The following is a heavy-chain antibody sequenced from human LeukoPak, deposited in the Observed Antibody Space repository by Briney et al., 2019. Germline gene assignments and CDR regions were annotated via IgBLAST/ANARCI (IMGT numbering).Heavy chain of an antibody. CDR1: GFTFSSYG. D-gene: IGHD6-19*01. V-gene: IGHV3-30*02. Sequence: PGGSLRLSCAVSGFTFSSYGMHWVRQAPGKGLEWVAFIRYDGSNKYYADSVKGRFTISRDNSKNTLYLQMNSLRAEDTAVYYCAKALSGWYEFDYWGQGTLVTVSS. CDR3: AKALSGWYEFDY. J-gene: IGHJ4*02. CDR2: IRYDGSNK.